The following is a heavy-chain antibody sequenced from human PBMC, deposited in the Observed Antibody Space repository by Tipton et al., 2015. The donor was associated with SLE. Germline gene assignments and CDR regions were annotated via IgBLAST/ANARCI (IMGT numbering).Heavy chain of an antibody. V-gene: IGHV3-30*04. CDR3: ARGAFYDFWSGSAPDAFDI. J-gene: IGHJ3*02. CDR1: GFTFSSYA. CDR2: ISYDGSNK. Sequence: SLRLSCAASGFTFSSYAMHWVRQAPGKGLEWVAVISYDGSNKYYADSVKGRFTISRDNSKNTLYLQMNSLRAEDTAVYYCARGAFYDFWSGSAPDAFDIWGQGTMVTVSS. D-gene: IGHD3-3*01.